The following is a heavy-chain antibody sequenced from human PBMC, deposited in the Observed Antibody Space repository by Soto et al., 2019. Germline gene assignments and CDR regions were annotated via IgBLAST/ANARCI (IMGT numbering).Heavy chain of an antibody. CDR1: GGAFSDYY. CDR2: INHSGST. V-gene: IGHV4-34*01. J-gene: IGHJ5*02. CDR3: ARASPQVVVITWFDP. D-gene: IGHD3-22*01. Sequence: PSETLSLTCAVYGGAFSDYYWRWIRQPPGKGLEWIGEINHSGSTNYNPSLKSRVTISVDTSKDQFSLKLSSVTAADTAVYYCARASPQVVVITWFDPWGQGTLVTVSS.